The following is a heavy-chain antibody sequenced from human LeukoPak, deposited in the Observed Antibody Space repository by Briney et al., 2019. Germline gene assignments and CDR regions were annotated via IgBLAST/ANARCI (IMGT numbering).Heavy chain of an antibody. V-gene: IGHV4-30-2*01. D-gene: IGHD2-2*01. Sequence: PSQTLSLTCTVSGGSISSGGYYWSWIRQPPGKGLEWIGEINHSGSTNYNPSLKSRVTISVDTSKNQFSLKLSSVTAADTAVYYCARKRGYCSSTSCAVNWFDPWGQGTLVTVSS. CDR2: INHSGST. CDR1: GGSISSGGYY. CDR3: ARKRGYCSSTSCAVNWFDP. J-gene: IGHJ5*02.